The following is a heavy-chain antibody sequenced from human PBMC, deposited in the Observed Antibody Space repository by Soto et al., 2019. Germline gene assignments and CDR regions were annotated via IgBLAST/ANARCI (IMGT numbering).Heavy chain of an antibody. D-gene: IGHD6-19*01. CDR1: GYTFTSYY. V-gene: IGHV1-46*01. CDR3: AREPIAVAGRYYYGMDV. CDR2: INPTGGST. J-gene: IGHJ6*02. Sequence: QVRLVQSGAEVKKPGASVKVSCKASGYTFTSYYIHWVRQAPGQGLEWMGVINPTGGSTTYPQKSQVRVTMTRDTSTSTVYMELSSLRSEDTAFYDCAREPIAVAGRYYYGMDVWGQGTTVTVSS.